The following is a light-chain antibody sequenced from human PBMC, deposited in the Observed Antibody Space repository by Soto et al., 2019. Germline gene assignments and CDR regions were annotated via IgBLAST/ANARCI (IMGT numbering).Light chain of an antibody. CDR3: QQYETFSGT. Sequence: IQMTQSPSTLSSSVGDSVTLTCRASQSISNWLAWYKQKPGKAPKLLSYDASALPRGVPSRFRGSGSGTKFTLTIASLQPDDFATYYCQQYETFSGTFGPGTKVDIK. CDR2: DAS. V-gene: IGKV1-5*01. CDR1: QSISNW. J-gene: IGKJ1*01.